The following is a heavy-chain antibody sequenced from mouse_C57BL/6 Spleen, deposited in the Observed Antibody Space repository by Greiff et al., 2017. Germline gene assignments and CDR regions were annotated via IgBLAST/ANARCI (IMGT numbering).Heavy chain of an antibody. CDR2: IDPENGDT. V-gene: IGHV14-4*01. Sequence: VQLQQSGAELVRPGASVKLSCTASGFNIKDDYMHWVKQRPEQGLEWIGWIDPENGDTEYASKFQGKATITADTSSNTAYLQLSSLTSEDTAVYYCTPIDYYGSSPFAYWGQGTLVTVSA. CDR1: GFNIKDDY. J-gene: IGHJ3*01. CDR3: TPIDYYGSSPFAY. D-gene: IGHD1-1*01.